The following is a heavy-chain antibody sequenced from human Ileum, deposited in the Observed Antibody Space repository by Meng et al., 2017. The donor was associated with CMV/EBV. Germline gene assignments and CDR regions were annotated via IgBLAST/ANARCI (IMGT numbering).Heavy chain of an antibody. CDR2: IHTSGST. V-gene: IGHV4-61*02. D-gene: IGHD6-13*01. J-gene: IGHJ4*02. Sequence: DSGPRLVKPSQTLSLSCTVSGGSIISGSHYWSWIRQSAGKGLEWIGRIHTSGSTNYNPSLESRVTISIDTSRNQFSLKLTSVTAADTAVYFCARGKAVGTGHWGQGTLVTVSS. CDR3: ARGKAVGTGH. CDR1: GGSIISGSHY.